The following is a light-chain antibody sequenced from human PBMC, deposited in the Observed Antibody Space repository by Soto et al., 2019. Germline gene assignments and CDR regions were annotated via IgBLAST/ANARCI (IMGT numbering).Light chain of an antibody. CDR2: DAS. V-gene: IGKV3-11*01. Sequence: EIVLTQSPATLSLSPGERATLSCRASQSVSSYLAWYQQKPGQAPRLLIYDASNRATGIAARLSGSGSGTDFTLTLSSLQSEDFAVYYCQQYNNWPQWTFGQGTKVDIK. CDR3: QQYNNWPQWT. CDR1: QSVSSY. J-gene: IGKJ1*01.